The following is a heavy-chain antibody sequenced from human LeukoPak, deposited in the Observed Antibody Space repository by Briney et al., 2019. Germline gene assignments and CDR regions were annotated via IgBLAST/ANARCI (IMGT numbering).Heavy chain of an antibody. D-gene: IGHD3-10*01. CDR3: ARTRYYYNSRSYGAPYYFDY. V-gene: IGHV3-30*02. CDR2: IRHDGSNK. Sequence: PGGSLRLSCAASGFTFSSYGMHWVRQAPGKGLEWVAFIRHDGSNKYYADSVKGRFTISRDNSKNTLYLQMNRLRAEDTAVYYCARTRYYYNSRSYGAPYYFDYWGQGTLVTVSS. J-gene: IGHJ4*02. CDR1: GFTFSSYG.